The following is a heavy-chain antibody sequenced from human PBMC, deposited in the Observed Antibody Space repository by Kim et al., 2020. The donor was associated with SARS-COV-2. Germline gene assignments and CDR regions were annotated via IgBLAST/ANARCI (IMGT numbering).Heavy chain of an antibody. V-gene: IGHV3-30*03. CDR3: ARENYYTSSGYFESAFD. CDR2: ISYDGSNK. CDR1: GFNFRSYG. D-gene: IGHD3-22*01. Sequence: GGSLRLSCAASGFNFRSYGMHWVRQAPGQGLEWVAVISYDGSNKDYANSVKGRFIVSRDSSKNTLFLQMNTFTTEDTAVYYCARENYYTSSGYFESAFD. J-gene: IGHJ3*02.